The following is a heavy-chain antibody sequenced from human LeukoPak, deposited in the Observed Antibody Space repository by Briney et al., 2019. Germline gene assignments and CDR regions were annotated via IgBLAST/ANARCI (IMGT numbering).Heavy chain of an antibody. D-gene: IGHD3-3*01. V-gene: IGHV1-2*02. CDR2: INPNSGGT. CDR1: GYTFTGYY. Sequence: GASVKVSCKASGYTFTGYYMHWVRQAPGQGLEWMGWINPNSGGTNYAQKFQGRVTMTRDTSISTAYMELSRLRSDDTAVYYCASTIFGVVGAFDYWGQGTLVTVSS. J-gene: IGHJ4*02. CDR3: ASTIFGVVGAFDY.